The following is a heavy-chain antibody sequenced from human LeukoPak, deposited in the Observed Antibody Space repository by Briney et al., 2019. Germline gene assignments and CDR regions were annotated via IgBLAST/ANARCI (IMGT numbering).Heavy chain of an antibody. CDR3: ARGDPKAGSGYFDY. D-gene: IGHD6-25*01. CDR1: GGTFSSYA. V-gene: IGHV1-69*13. J-gene: IGHJ4*02. CDR2: IIPIFGTA. Sequence: SVKVSCKASGGTFSSYAISWVRQAPGQGLEWMGGIIPIFGTANYAQKFQGRVTITADESTSTVYMELSSLRSEDTAVYYCARGDPKAGSGYFDYWGQGTLVTVSS.